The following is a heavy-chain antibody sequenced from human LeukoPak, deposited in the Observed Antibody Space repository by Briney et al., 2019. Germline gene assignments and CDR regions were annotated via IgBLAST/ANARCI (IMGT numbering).Heavy chain of an antibody. CDR1: GGTFSSYA. CDR3: ARAQIGGSGFLYYFDY. V-gene: IGHV1-69*13. Sequence: SVKVSCKASGGTFSSYAISWVRQAPGQGLEWMGGIIPIFGTANYAQKFQGRVTITADESTSTAYMELSSLRSEDTAVYYCARAQIGGSGFLYYFDYWGQGTLVTVSS. CDR2: IIPIFGTA. D-gene: IGHD3-22*01. J-gene: IGHJ4*02.